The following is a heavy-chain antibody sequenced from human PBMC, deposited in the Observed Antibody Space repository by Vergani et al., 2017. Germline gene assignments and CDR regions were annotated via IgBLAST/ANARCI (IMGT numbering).Heavy chain of an antibody. Sequence: QVQLVESGGGVVQPGRSLRLSCAASGFTFSSYGMHWVRQAPGKGLEWVAVIWYDGSNKYYADSVKGRFTISRDNSKNTLYLQMNSLRAEDTAVYYCAKNGATVTFLFDYWGQGTLVTVSS. CDR2: IWYDGSNK. CDR3: AKNGATVTFLFDY. CDR1: GFTFSSYG. V-gene: IGHV3-33*06. D-gene: IGHD4-17*01. J-gene: IGHJ4*02.